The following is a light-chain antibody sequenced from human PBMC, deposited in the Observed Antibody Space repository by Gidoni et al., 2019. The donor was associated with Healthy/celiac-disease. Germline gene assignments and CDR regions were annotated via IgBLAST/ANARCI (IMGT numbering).Light chain of an antibody. CDR1: SSNFGSNY. V-gene: IGLV1-47*01. J-gene: IGLJ3*02. Sequence: QSVLSQPPSASGTTGQRVTISCSGSSSNFGSNYVYWYQQLPGTAPKLLIYRNNQRPSGVPDRFSGSKSGTSASLAISGLRSEEEADYYGAAWDDSLSGRVFGGGTKLTVL. CDR2: RNN. CDR3: AAWDDSLSGRV.